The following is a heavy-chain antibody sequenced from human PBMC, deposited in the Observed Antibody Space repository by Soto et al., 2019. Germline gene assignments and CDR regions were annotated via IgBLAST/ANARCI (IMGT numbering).Heavy chain of an antibody. Sequence: ASVKVSCKASGYTFTSYAMHWVRQAPGQRLEWMGWINAGNGNTKYSQKFQGRVTITRDTSASTAYMELSSLRSEDTAVYYRARDYPLSKDIVVDADAPEFDFWGQGTLVTVSS. CDR2: INAGNGNT. V-gene: IGHV1-3*01. CDR3: ARDYPLSKDIVVDADAPEFDF. D-gene: IGHD2-15*01. J-gene: IGHJ4*02. CDR1: GYTFTSYA.